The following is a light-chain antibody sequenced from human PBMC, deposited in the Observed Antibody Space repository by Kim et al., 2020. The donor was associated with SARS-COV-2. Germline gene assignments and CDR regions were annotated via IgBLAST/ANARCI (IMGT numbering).Light chain of an antibody. CDR3: QQYGSSPFT. CDR1: QSVTSSD. CDR2: GAS. V-gene: IGKV3-20*01. Sequence: SPGERAHLSGRASQSVTSSDLAWYQQKPGQAPRLLIYGASSRATGIPDRFSGSGSGTEFILAISRLEPEDFALYYCQQYGSSPFTFGPGTKVDIK. J-gene: IGKJ3*01.